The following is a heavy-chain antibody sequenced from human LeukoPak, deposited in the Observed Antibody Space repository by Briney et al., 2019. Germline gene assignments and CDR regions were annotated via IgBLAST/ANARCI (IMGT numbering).Heavy chain of an antibody. CDR1: GGSISSGGYS. J-gene: IGHJ4*02. CDR2: IYHSGST. D-gene: IGHD6-13*01. Sequence: SQTLSLTCAVSGGSISSGGYSWSWIRQPPGKGLEWIGYIYHSGSTYYNPSLKSRVTISVDRSKNQFSLKLSSVTAADTAVYYCARESSLVPSGIDYWGQGTLVTVSS. V-gene: IGHV4-30-2*01. CDR3: ARESSLVPSGIDY.